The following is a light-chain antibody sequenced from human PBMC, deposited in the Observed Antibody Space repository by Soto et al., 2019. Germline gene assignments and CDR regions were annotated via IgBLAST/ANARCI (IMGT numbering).Light chain of an antibody. Sequence: QSALTQPPSASGSPGQSVTISCTGTSSDVGGYNFVSWYQQHPGKAPKLMIYEVSKRPSGVPDRFSGSKSDNTASLTVSGLQAEDGADYYCSSYAGSNNRYVFGTGTKVTVL. J-gene: IGLJ1*01. CDR3: SSYAGSNNRYV. V-gene: IGLV2-8*01. CDR2: EVS. CDR1: SSDVGGYNF.